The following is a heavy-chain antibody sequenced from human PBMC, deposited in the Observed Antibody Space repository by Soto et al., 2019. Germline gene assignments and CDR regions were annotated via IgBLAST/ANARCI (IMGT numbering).Heavy chain of an antibody. J-gene: IGHJ4*02. CDR2: IYYSGST. CDR1: GGSISSYY. V-gene: IGHV4-59*01. D-gene: IGHD4-17*01. CDR3: ARLYGDYHYFDY. Sequence: PSETLSLTCTVSGGSISSYYWSWIRQPPGKGLEWIGYIYYSGSTNYNPSLKSRVTISVDTSKNQFSLKLSSVTAADTAVYYCARLYGDYHYFDYWGQGTLVTVSS.